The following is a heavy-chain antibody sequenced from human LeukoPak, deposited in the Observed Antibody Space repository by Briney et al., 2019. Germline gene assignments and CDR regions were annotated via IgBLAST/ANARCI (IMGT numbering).Heavy chain of an antibody. CDR2: IYYSGST. V-gene: IGHV4-30-4*08. D-gene: IGHD2-2*01. CDR3: ARTLGYCSSTSCYDAFDI. Sequence: WVRQPPGKGLEWIGYIYYSGSTYYNPSLKSRVTISVDTSKNQSSLKLSSVTAADMAVYYCARTLGYCSSTSCYDAFDIWGQGTMVTVSS. J-gene: IGHJ3*02.